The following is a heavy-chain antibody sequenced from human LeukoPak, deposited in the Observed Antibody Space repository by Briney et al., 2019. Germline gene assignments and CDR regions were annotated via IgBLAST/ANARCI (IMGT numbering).Heavy chain of an antibody. CDR3: HAEWITSSPPRAFDY. CDR1: GFPFSSLW. J-gene: IGHJ4*02. V-gene: IGHV3-7*01. D-gene: IGHD6-6*01. Sequence: GGSLRLSCAASGFPFSSLWMSWVRQAPGKGLEWVANKKQDGREKYYIDSVKGRFTISRDNAKNSLSLQMNSLRAEDTAVYYCHAEWITSSPPRAFDYWGQGTLVTVSS. CDR2: KKQDGREK.